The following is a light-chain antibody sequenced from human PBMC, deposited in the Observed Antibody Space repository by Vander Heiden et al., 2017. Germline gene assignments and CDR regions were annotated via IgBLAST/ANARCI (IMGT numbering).Light chain of an antibody. Sequence: DIVMTQSPDSPTLSLGERAAINCKSSQSVFHIGSNKNFLAWYQQKSGQPPKLLIYWASTRESGVPDRFSGGGSGTDFTLTITNLQPEDVAVYYCQQYYNNILTFGGGTKVEIK. CDR1: QSVFHIGSNKNF. J-gene: IGKJ4*01. CDR3: QQYYNNILT. CDR2: WAS. V-gene: IGKV4-1*01.